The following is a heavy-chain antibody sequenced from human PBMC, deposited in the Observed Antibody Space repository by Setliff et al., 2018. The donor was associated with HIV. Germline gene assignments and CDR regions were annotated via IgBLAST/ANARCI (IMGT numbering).Heavy chain of an antibody. CDR3: ARDPGRYNGMAV. Sequence: GGSLRLSCAASGFTFSDYYMSWIRQAPGKGLEWVSYISNSGSTIYYADAVKGRFSISRDKAKNSLYLQMNSLRAEDKAVYYCARDPGRYNGMAVWGQGTTVTVSS. J-gene: IGHJ6*02. CDR2: ISNSGSTI. V-gene: IGHV3-11*04. CDR1: GFTFSDYY. D-gene: IGHD1-20*01.